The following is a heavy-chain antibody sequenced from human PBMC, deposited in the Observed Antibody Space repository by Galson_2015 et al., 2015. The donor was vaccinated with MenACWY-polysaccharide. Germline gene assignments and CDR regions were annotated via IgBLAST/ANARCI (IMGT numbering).Heavy chain of an antibody. V-gene: IGHV4-38-2*01. CDR2: IFHSGNT. J-gene: IGHJ4*02. CDR3: ARVEKYSGSFYILY. D-gene: IGHD1-26*01. Sequence: LSLTCAVSAYSIGSGYFWGWLRPPPGKGLGRIASIFHSGNTYYNPSLKSRVTISVDTSKNQFSLKLSSGTAADTAVYYCARVEKYSGSFYILYWGQGTLVTVSS. CDR1: AYSIGSGYF.